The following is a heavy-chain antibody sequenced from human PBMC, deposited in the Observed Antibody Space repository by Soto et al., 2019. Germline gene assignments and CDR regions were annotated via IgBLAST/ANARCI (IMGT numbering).Heavy chain of an antibody. CDR1: GFTFSSYA. V-gene: IGHV3-23*01. Sequence: PGGSLRLSCAASGFTFSSYAMSWVRQAPGKGLEWVSAISGSGGSTYYADSVKGRFTISRDNSKNTLYLQMNSLRAEDTAVYYCAKVSCGGDCYIGHQNWGQGTLVTVSS. CDR2: ISGSGGST. J-gene: IGHJ4*02. D-gene: IGHD2-21*02. CDR3: AKVSCGGDCYIGHQN.